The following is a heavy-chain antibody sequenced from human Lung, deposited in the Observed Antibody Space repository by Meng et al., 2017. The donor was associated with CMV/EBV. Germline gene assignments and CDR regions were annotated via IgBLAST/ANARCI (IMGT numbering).Heavy chain of an antibody. CDR3: ARNTIFRVGIIPWFDY. D-gene: IGHD3-3*01. CDR2: ISAYSGNT. J-gene: IGHJ4*02. Sequence: GESLKISCKASGYIFTNYGISWVRQAPGQGLEWMGWISAYSGNTNFAQNLQGRVTMTTDTSTSTAYMELRSLRSDDTAVYYCARNTIFRVGIIPWFDYWGQGXLVTVSS. V-gene: IGHV1-18*01. CDR1: GYIFTNYG.